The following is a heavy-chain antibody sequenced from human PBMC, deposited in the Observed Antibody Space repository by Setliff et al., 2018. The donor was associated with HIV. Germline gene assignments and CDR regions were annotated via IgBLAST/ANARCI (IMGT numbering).Heavy chain of an antibody. CDR2: IIPIFGTA. CDR1: GGTFSSYA. CDR3: ARSSAGSGWLLHHFDY. V-gene: IGHV1-69*13. Sequence: SVKVSCKASGGTFSSYAISWVRQAPGQGLEWMGGIIPIFGTANYAQKFQGRVTITADESTTTAYMELSSLRSEDTAFYYCARSSAGSGWLLHHFDYWGQGTLVTVSS. D-gene: IGHD6-19*01. J-gene: IGHJ4*02.